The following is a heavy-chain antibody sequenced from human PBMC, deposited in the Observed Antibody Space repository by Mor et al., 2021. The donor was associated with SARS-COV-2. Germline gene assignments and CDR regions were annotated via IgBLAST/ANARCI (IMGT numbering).Heavy chain of an antibody. CDR3: ARAQPHCSGGSCYWYFDL. CDR2: TRNKANSYTT. V-gene: IGHV3-72*01. Sequence: GLEWVGRTRNKANSYTTEYAASVKGRFTISRDDSKNSLYLQMNSLKTEDTAVYYCARAQPHCSGGSCYWYFDLWGRG. D-gene: IGHD2-15*01. J-gene: IGHJ2*01.